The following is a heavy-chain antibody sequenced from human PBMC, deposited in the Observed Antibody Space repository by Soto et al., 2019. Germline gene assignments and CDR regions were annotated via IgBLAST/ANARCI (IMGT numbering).Heavy chain of an antibody. D-gene: IGHD4-4*01. CDR3: VRDNGLKVDVYRLDQ. CDR1: GFSFSDYG. Sequence: QVHLVESGGGVVQPGRSLRLSCAASGFSFSDYGMHWVRQSPGKGLEWVALIGYDASDSSYADSVKGRFTVSRDNSNNTRHPPLTSLPAEDTGPYYCVRDNGLKVDVYRLDQWGQGALVTVSP. CDR2: IGYDASDS. V-gene: IGHV3-33*01. J-gene: IGHJ4*02.